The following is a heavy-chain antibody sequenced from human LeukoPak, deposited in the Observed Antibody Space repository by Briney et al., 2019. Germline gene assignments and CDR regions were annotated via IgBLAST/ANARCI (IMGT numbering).Heavy chain of an antibody. CDR2: IYYSGST. J-gene: IGHJ4*02. CDR3: ARRPRAAYYDILTGSSGLYYFDY. CDR1: GGSISSYY. Sequence: SETLSLTCTVSGGSISSYYWSWIRQPPGKGLEWIGYIYYSGSTNYNPSLKSRVTISVDTSKNQFSLKLSSVTAADTAVYYCARRPRAAYYDILTGSSGLYYFDYWGQGTLVTVSS. D-gene: IGHD3-9*01. V-gene: IGHV4-59*08.